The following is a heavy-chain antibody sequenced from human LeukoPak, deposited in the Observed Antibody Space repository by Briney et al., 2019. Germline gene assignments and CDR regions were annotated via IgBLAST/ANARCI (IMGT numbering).Heavy chain of an antibody. J-gene: IGHJ4*02. CDR2: INHSGST. Sequence: SETLSLTCAVYGGSFSGYYWSWIRQPPGKGLEWIGEINHSGSTNYNPSFKSRVTISVDTYKNQFSLKLSSVTAADTAVYYCARGLNYYDSSGLNEPYWGQGTLVTVSS. V-gene: IGHV4-34*01. CDR1: GGSFSGYY. CDR3: ARGLNYYDSSGLNEPY. D-gene: IGHD3-22*01.